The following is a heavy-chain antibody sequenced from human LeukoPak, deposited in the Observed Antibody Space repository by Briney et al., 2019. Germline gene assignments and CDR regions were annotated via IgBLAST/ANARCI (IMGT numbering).Heavy chain of an antibody. Sequence: GRSLRLSCAASGFMFSDYGMHWVRQAPGKGLEWVAAIWYAGSNIFYADSVKGRFTISRDNSKNALYLQMNSLRAEDTADYYCAKEGDRGEALYYYMDVWGNGTTVTVSS. J-gene: IGHJ6*03. V-gene: IGHV3-33*06. CDR1: GFMFSDYG. CDR2: IWYAGSNI. CDR3: AKEGDRGEALYYYMDV. D-gene: IGHD3-10*01.